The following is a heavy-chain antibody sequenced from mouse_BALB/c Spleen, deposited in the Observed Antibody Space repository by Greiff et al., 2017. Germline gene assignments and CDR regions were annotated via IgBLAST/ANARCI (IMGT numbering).Heavy chain of an antibody. J-gene: IGHJ3*01. V-gene: IGHV3-2*02. CDR2: ISYSGST. D-gene: IGHD1-1*01. Sequence: DVQLQESGPGLVKPSQSLSLTCTVTGYSITSDYAWNWIRQFPGNKLEWMGYISYSGSTSYNPSLKSRISITRDTSKNQFFLQLNSVTTEDTATYYCATLYYGSSPAWFAYWGQGTLVTVSA. CDR3: ATLYYGSSPAWFAY. CDR1: GYSITSDYA.